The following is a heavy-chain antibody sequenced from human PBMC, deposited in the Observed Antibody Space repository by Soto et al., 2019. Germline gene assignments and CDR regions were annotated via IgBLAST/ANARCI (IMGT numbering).Heavy chain of an antibody. CDR3: ARNYYGSGSYLGPFGY. Sequence: QVQLVESGGGVVQPGRSLRLSCAASGFTFSNYAMHWVRQAPGKGLECVAVISSDGSNEYYADTVKGRFTVSRDNSKNTLYVQMNSLRPEDTAVYYCARNYYGSGSYLGPFGYWGQGTLVTVSS. CDR1: GFTFSNYA. V-gene: IGHV3-30*04. CDR2: ISSDGSNE. D-gene: IGHD3-10*01. J-gene: IGHJ4*02.